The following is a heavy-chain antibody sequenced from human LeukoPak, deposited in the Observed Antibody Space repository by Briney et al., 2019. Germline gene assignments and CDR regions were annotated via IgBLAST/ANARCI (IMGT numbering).Heavy chain of an antibody. D-gene: IGHD1-26*01. Sequence: SVKVSCKASGGTFSSYAISWVRQAPGQGLEWMGRIIPILGIANYAQKFQGRVTITADKSTSTAYMELSSLRSEDTAVYYCAITRYSGSSPFDSWGQGTLVTVSS. V-gene: IGHV1-69*04. J-gene: IGHJ4*02. CDR2: IIPILGIA. CDR3: AITRYSGSSPFDS. CDR1: GGTFSSYA.